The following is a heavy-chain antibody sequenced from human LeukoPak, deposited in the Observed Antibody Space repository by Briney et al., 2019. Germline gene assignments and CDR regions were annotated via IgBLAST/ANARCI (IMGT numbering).Heavy chain of an antibody. CDR2: INPNSGGT. J-gene: IGHJ4*02. V-gene: IGHV1-2*02. Sequence: ASVKVSCKASGYTFTGYYMHWVRQAPGQGPEWMGWINPNSGGTNYVQKFQGRVTMTRDTSISTAYMELSRLRSDDTAVYYCARDLFGIVVVPAAMGYWGQGTLVTVSS. CDR3: ARDLFGIVVVPAAMGY. CDR1: GYTFTGYY. D-gene: IGHD2-2*01.